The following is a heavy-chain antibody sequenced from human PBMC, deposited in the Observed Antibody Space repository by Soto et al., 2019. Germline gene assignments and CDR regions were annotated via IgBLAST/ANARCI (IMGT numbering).Heavy chain of an antibody. CDR2: IHFSGST. D-gene: IGHD1-1*01. V-gene: IGHV4-31*11. CDR1: GDSIGNSAYY. J-gene: IGHJ4*02. Sequence: SETLSLTCAVSGDSIGNSAYYWTWIRHLPGKGLEWIGHIHFSGSTYYNRSLRSRRSISVNTSKHQFSLRVTAVTAADKATYSCGRAVGKGYNWKEDYWGQGTLVTVSS. CDR3: GRAVGKGYNWKEDY.